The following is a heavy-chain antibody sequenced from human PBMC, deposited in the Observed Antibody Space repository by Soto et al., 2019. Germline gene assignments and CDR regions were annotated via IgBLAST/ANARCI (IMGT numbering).Heavy chain of an antibody. CDR1: GYSFTGYW. CDR2: IYPGDSDT. J-gene: IGHJ6*02. D-gene: IGHD3-10*01. V-gene: IGHV5-51*01. CDR3: ARLARGYYGSGSYYKLFYYGMDV. Sequence: GESLKISCKGSGYSFTGYWIGWVRQMPGKGLEWMGIIYPGDSDTRYSPSFQGQVTISADKSISTAYLQWSSLKASDTAMYYCARLARGYYGSGSYYKLFYYGMDVWGQGTTVTVSS.